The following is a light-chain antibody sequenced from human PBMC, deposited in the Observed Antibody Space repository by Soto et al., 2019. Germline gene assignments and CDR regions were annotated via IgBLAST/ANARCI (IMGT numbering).Light chain of an antibody. J-gene: IGKJ2*01. Sequence: EIVMTQSPGTLSVSPGERATLSCWASQSVSSNLAWYQQKPGQAPRLLIYDASTRATGIPARFSGSGSGTEFTLIISSLQSEDFASYYCQQHNDCPLTFGQGTKLEIK. CDR3: QQHNDCPLT. CDR1: QSVSSN. CDR2: DAS. V-gene: IGKV3-15*01.